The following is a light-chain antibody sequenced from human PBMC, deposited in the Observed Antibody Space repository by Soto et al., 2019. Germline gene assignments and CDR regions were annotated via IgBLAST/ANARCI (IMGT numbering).Light chain of an antibody. V-gene: IGKV1-5*03. CDR1: QSGSDW. Sequence: DIQMTQSPSTLSASVGDRVTITCRASQSGSDWLAWFQQKPGKAPNVLIYRSSGLKSGLPSSFSGSRSGTEFTLILSSRQPDYFATYYCHDYSASSPWEFCQRIPVAIK. CDR3: HDYSASSPWE. J-gene: IGKJ1*01. CDR2: RSS.